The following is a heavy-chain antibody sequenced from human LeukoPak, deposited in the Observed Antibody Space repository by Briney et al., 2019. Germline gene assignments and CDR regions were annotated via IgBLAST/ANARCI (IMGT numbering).Heavy chain of an antibody. CDR2: INHSGST. CDR1: GGSFSGYY. CDR3: ARGATVTNKFDY. J-gene: IGHJ4*02. V-gene: IGHV4-34*01. Sequence: PSETLSLTCAVYGGSFSGYYWSWIRQPPGKGLEWIGEINHSGSTNYNPSLKSRVTISVDTSKNQFSLKLSSVTAADTAVYYCARGATVTNKFDYWGQGTLVTVSS. D-gene: IGHD4-17*01.